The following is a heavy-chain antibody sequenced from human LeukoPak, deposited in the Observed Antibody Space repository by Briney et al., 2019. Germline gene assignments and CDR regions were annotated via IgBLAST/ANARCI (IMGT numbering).Heavy chain of an antibody. V-gene: IGHV3-11*01. J-gene: IGHJ4*02. CDR1: GFTFSDYF. CDR3: AREGAGGRYFDY. Sequence: GGSLRLSCAASGFTFSDYFMSWIRQAPGKGLEWVSYISSSGYTIYYADSVKGRFTISRDNAKNSLFLQMNSLRAEDTAVYYCAREGAGGRYFDYWGQGTLVTVSS. D-gene: IGHD2-15*01. CDR2: ISSSGYTI.